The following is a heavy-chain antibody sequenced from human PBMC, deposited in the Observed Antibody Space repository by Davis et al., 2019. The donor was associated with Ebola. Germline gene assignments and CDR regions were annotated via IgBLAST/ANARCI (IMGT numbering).Heavy chain of an antibody. CDR2: IYYSGST. D-gene: IGHD5-18*01. J-gene: IGHJ4*02. CDR1: GDSISSSTYY. Sequence: PSETLSLTCTVSGDSISSSTYYWGWIRQPPRKGLEWIGSIYYSGSTYYNPSLKSRVTISVDTSKKQFSLKLSSVTAADTAVYYCARHEWIQLWSSFDYWGQGTLVTVSS. CDR3: ARHEWIQLWSSFDY. V-gene: IGHV4-39*01.